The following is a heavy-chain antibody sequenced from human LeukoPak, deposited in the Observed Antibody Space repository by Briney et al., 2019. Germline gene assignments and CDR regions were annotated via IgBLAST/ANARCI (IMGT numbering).Heavy chain of an antibody. D-gene: IGHD2-2*01. J-gene: IGHJ6*02. Sequence: GGSLRLSCAASGFTFSRYYMAWVRQTPGKGLEWVSGVSGNGLKTFYADSVKGRFTISRDNFKKTVDLQMNNLRVEDSAIFYCAKIVVPAAYYFYGMDIWGPGTTVTVSS. CDR2: VSGNGLKT. CDR1: GFTFSRYY. CDR3: AKIVVPAAYYFYGMDI. V-gene: IGHV3-23*01.